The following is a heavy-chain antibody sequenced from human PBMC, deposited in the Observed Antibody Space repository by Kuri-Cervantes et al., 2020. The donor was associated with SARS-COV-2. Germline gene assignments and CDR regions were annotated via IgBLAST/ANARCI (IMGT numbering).Heavy chain of an antibody. Sequence: VKVSCKASGYTFTSYDINWVRQATGQGLEWMGWMNPNSGNTGYAQKFQGRVTITRNTSISTAYMELSSLRSEDTAVYYCARASSHYYDFWSGSYGAFDIWGQGTMVTVSS. D-gene: IGHD3-3*01. CDR2: MNPNSGNT. V-gene: IGHV1-8*03. J-gene: IGHJ3*02. CDR3: ARASSHYYDFWSGSYGAFDI. CDR1: GYTFTSYD.